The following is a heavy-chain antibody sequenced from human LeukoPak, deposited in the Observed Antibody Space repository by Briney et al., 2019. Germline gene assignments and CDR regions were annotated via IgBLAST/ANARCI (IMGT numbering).Heavy chain of an antibody. CDR1: GFTFSSYT. CDR2: ISSGGSFL. J-gene: IGHJ4*02. V-gene: IGHV3-21*01. Sequence: GGSLRHSCTGSGFTFSSYTLHWVRQAPGKELEWVSSISSGGSFLFYAGAVTGRFTISRDKAGKFMYPQMNSLRAEDTAVYYCATLGCAGENCPRAGRALGGYWGQGTLVTISS. D-gene: IGHD2-21*01. CDR3: ATLGCAGENCPRAGRALGGY.